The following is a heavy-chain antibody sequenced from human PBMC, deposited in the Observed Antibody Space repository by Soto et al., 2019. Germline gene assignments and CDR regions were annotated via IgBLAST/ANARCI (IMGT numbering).Heavy chain of an antibody. V-gene: IGHV3-23*01. CDR2: INGRAGNT. D-gene: IGHD3-22*01. Sequence: GGSLRLSCEASGFIFSSYAMNWVRQAPGKGLEWVSSINGRAGNTYYADSVKGRFTISRDNSKNTLYLQMNSLRAEDTAVYYCVKGEYYYDSSGYYPFDYWGQGTLVTVSS. CDR3: VKGEYYYDSSGYYPFDY. CDR1: GFIFSSYA. J-gene: IGHJ4*02.